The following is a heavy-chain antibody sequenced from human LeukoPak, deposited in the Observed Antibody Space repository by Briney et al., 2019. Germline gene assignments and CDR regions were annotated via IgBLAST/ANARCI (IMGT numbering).Heavy chain of an antibody. J-gene: IGHJ4*02. CDR2: IYYSGST. Sequence: SETLSLTCTVSGGSISSYYWSWIRQPPGKGLEWIGYIYYSGSTNYNPSPKSRVTISVDTSKNQFSLKLSSVTAADTAVYYCAREEYSSGWLFDYWGQGTLVTVSS. D-gene: IGHD6-19*01. CDR3: AREEYSSGWLFDY. CDR1: GGSISSYY. V-gene: IGHV4-59*12.